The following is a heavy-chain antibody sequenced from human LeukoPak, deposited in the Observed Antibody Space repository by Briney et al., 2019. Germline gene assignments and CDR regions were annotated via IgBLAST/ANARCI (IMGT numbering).Heavy chain of an antibody. Sequence: SGPTLVNPTQTLTLTCTFSGFSLSTSGVGVGWIRQPPGKALKWLALIYWNDDKRYSPSLKSRLTIPKDISKNQVVLTMTNMDPVDTATYYCAHSQVVIIPDAFDIWGRGTMVTVSS. CDR1: GFSLSTSGVG. V-gene: IGHV2-5*01. D-gene: IGHD3-3*01. J-gene: IGHJ3*02. CDR2: IYWNDDK. CDR3: AHSQVVIIPDAFDI.